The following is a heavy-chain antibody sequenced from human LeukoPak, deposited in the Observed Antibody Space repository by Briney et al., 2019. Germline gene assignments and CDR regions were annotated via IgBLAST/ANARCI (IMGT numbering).Heavy chain of an antibody. CDR3: AREKDSGSCFDY. V-gene: IGHV4-30-4*01. Sequence: SQTLSLTCTVSGGSISSGDYYWSWIRQPPGKGLEWIGYIYYSGSTYYNPSLKSRVTISVDTSKNQFSLKLSSVTAADTAVYYCAREKDSGSCFDYWGQGTLVTVSS. CDR1: GGSISSGDYY. D-gene: IGHD3-10*01. CDR2: IYYSGST. J-gene: IGHJ4*02.